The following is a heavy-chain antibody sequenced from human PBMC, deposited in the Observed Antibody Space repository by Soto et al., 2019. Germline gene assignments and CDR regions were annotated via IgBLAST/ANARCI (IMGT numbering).Heavy chain of an antibody. D-gene: IGHD3-3*01. J-gene: IGHJ4*02. CDR3: ARASPIRTIFGVVIIRGPFNY. CDR2: ISSSGSTI. V-gene: IGHV3-48*03. Sequence: AGGSLRLSCAASGFTFSSYEMNWVRQAPGKGLEWVSYISSSGSTIYYADSVKGRFTISRDNAKNSLYLQMNSLRAEDTAVYYCARASPIRTIFGVVIIRGPFNYWGQGTLVTVSS. CDR1: GFTFSSYE.